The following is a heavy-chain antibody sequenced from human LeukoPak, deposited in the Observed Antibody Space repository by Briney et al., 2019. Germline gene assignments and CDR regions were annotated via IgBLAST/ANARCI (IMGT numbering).Heavy chain of an antibody. CDR1: GGSISSGDYY. CDR2: IYYSGST. D-gene: IGHD7-27*01. V-gene: IGHV4-30-4*08. CDR3: ARENVWGFLRFDF. Sequence: SETLSLTCTVSGGSISSGDYYWSWIRQPPGKGLEWIGYIYYSGSTYYNPSLKSRVTISVDTSKNQFSLKLSSVTAADTAVYYCARENVWGFLRFDFWGQGTLVTVSS. J-gene: IGHJ4*02.